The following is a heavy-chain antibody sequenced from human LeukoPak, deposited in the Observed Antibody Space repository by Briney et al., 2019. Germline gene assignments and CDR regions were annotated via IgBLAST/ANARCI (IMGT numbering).Heavy chain of an antibody. CDR3: ARDKAVTTEVTQHFQH. Sequence: ASVKVSCKASGGTFSSYAISWVRQAPGQGLEWMGWISAYNGYTDYAQKLQFRVTMTTGTSTSTAYMELRSLRSDDTAVYYCARDKAVTTEVTQHFQHWGQGTLVTVSS. J-gene: IGHJ1*01. CDR1: GGTFSSYA. V-gene: IGHV1-18*01. D-gene: IGHD4-23*01. CDR2: ISAYNGYT.